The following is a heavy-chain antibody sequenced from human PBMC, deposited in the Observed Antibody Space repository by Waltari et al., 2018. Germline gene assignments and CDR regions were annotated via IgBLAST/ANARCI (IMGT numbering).Heavy chain of an antibody. CDR2: IYYNGET. Sequence: VQLQESGPGLVKTSGTLSLTCSVTGASTGVYYWSWLRQSPGTGLEWIGYIYYNGETTYNPSLKGRVTISQDTSKRQFSLTINSVTAADTAVYYCATDVLAAADVTFFDHWGQGIRVSVSS. V-gene: IGHV4-59*01. J-gene: IGHJ4*02. CDR3: ATDVLAAADVTFFDH. CDR1: GASTGVYY. D-gene: IGHD6-13*01.